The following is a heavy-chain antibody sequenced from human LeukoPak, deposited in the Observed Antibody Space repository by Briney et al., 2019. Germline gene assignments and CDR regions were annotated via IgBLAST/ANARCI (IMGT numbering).Heavy chain of an antibody. V-gene: IGHV1-2*02. CDR2: INPNTGVT. CDR3: ARSYCGGDCYWTIDY. J-gene: IGHJ4*02. D-gene: IGHD2-21*02. CDR1: GYTFTGYY. Sequence: ASVKVSCKASGYTFTGYYMHWVRQAPGQGLTWMGWINPNTGVTNYAQKFQGRVTMTRATSINTAYMELDRLTSDDAAIYYCARSYCGGDCYWTIDYWGQGTLVTVSS.